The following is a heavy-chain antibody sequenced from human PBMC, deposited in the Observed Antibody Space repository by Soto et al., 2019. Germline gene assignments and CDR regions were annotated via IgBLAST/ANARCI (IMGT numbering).Heavy chain of an antibody. CDR3: ARGGGSPYYFDY. CDR2: IYHSGST. D-gene: IGHD2-15*01. J-gene: IGHJ4*02. Sequence: PSETLSLTCAVSGGSISSGGYSWSWIRQPPGKGLEWIGYIYHSGSTYYNPSLKSRVTISVDRSKNQFSLKLSSVTAAETPVYYCARGGGSPYYFDYWGQGTLVTVSS. CDR1: GGSISSGGYS. V-gene: IGHV4-30-2*01.